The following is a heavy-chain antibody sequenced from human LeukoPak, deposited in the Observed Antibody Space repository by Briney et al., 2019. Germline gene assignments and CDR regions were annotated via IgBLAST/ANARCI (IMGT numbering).Heavy chain of an antibody. CDR3: ARAPEDQHGYSYGHGYYYYYYMDV. CDR2: INPSGGST. J-gene: IGHJ6*03. V-gene: IGHV1-46*01. D-gene: IGHD5-18*01. Sequence: ASVKVSCKASGYTFTSYYMHWVRQAPGQGLEWMGIINPSGGSTSYAQKFQGRVTMTRDMSTSTVYMELSSLRSEDTAVYYCARAPEDQHGYSYGHGYYYYYYMDVWGKGTTVTVSS. CDR1: GYTFTSYY.